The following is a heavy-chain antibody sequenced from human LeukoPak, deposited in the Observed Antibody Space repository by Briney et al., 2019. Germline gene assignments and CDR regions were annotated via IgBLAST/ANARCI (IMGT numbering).Heavy chain of an antibody. J-gene: IGHJ3*02. D-gene: IGHD2-21*01. Sequence: GGSLSLSGAASGFTFSSYWMSWVRQAPGKGREGVANIKQDGSENYYVDSVKGRFTISRDNAKNSLYLEMNSLRGEDTAVYYCARVDLLLSFDIWGQGTTVTVSS. V-gene: IGHV3-7*01. CDR1: GFTFSSYW. CDR2: IKQDGSEN. CDR3: ARVDLLLSFDI.